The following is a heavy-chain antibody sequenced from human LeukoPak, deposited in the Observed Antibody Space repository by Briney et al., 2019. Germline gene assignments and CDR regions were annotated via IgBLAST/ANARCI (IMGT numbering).Heavy chain of an antibody. V-gene: IGHV3-66*01. CDR2: IYSGGST. CDR1: GFTVSSNY. D-gene: IGHD4-17*01. Sequence: GGSLRLSCAASGFTVSSNYMSWVRQAPGKGLEWVSVIYSGGSTYYADSVKGRFTISRDNSKNTLYLQMNSLRAEDTAVYYCARDSRGTTVTTHDYWGQGTLVTVSS. J-gene: IGHJ4*02. CDR3: ARDSRGTTVTTHDY.